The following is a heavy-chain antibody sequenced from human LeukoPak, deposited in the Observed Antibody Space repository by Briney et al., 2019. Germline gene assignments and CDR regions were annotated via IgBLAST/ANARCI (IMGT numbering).Heavy chain of an antibody. CDR2: INESGST. D-gene: IGHD6-13*01. V-gene: IGHV4-34*01. CDR3: ARVFGQQLGAFDI. Sequence: SETLSLTCAVYGGSISGLYWSWIRQPPGKGLEWIEEINESGSTNHNPSLKSRVTTSVDTSKNQFSLKLNSVTAADTAIYYCARVFGQQLGAFDIWGQGTMVTVSS. CDR1: GGSISGLY. J-gene: IGHJ3*02.